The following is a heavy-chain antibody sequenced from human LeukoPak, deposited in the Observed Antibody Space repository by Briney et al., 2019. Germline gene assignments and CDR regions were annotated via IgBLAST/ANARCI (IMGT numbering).Heavy chain of an antibody. V-gene: IGHV3-23*01. CDR3: AKDRSYDRWYFDY. CDR2: ISGSGGST. Sequence: GGSLRLSCAASGFTFSSYEMNWVRQAPGKGLEWVSAISGSGGSTYYADSVKGRFTISRDNSKNTLYLQMNSLRAEDTAVYYCAKDRSYDRWYFDYWGQGTLVTVSS. J-gene: IGHJ4*02. D-gene: IGHD5-18*01. CDR1: GFTFSSYE.